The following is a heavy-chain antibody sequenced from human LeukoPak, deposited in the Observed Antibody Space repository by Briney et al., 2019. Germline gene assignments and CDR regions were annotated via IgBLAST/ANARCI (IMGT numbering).Heavy chain of an antibody. D-gene: IGHD4-23*01. CDR2: ISWNSGSI. V-gene: IGHV3-9*01. J-gene: IGHJ2*01. Sequence: PGGSLRLSCAASGFTFDDYAMHWVRQAPGKGLEWVSGISWNSGSIGYADSVKGRFTISRDNAKNSLYLQMNSLRAEDTALYYCAKDHDYGGNSEGSYWYFDLWGRGTLATVSS. CDR3: AKDHDYGGNSEGSYWYFDL. CDR1: GFTFDDYA.